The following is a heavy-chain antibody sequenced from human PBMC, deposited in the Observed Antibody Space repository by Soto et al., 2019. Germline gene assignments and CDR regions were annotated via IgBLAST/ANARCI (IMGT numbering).Heavy chain of an antibody. Sequence: SETLSLTCTVSGASINNNDYYWSWIRQTPGKGLEWIGYVYYSGTTDYIPSLKSRLSMSIYKSQNQFTLKLNSVTAADTATYYCASMSYFYDKWYFDLWGRATLVNVS. CDR2: VYYSGTT. D-gene: IGHD3-22*01. V-gene: IGHV4-30-4*01. CDR3: ASMSYFYDKWYFDL. J-gene: IGHJ2*01. CDR1: GASINNNDYY.